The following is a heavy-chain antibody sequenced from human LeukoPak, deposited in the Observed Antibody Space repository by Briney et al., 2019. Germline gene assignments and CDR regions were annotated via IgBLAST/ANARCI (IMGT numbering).Heavy chain of an antibody. Sequence: PGGSLRLSCAASGFTFSSYEMNWVRQAPGKGLEWFPYISSSGSTIYYADSVKGRFTISRDNAKNSLYLQMNSLRAEDTAVYYCARGVDIVAMHFDYWGQGTLVTVSS. CDR2: ISSSGSTI. V-gene: IGHV3-48*03. CDR1: GFTFSSYE. J-gene: IGHJ4*02. CDR3: ARGVDIVAMHFDY. D-gene: IGHD5-12*01.